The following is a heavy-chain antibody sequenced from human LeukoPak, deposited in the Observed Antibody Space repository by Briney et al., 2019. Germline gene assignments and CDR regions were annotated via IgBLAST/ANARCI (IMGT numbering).Heavy chain of an antibody. CDR1: GGSISSYY. CDR3: ARRGSGWSGDGAFDI. Sequence: PSETLSLTCTVSGGSISSYYWSWIRQPPGKGLEWIGYIYYSGSTNYNPSLKSRVTISVDTSKNQFSLKLSSVTAADTAVYYCARRGSGWSGDGAFDIWGQGTMVTVSS. CDR2: IYYSGST. V-gene: IGHV4-59*08. J-gene: IGHJ3*02. D-gene: IGHD6-19*01.